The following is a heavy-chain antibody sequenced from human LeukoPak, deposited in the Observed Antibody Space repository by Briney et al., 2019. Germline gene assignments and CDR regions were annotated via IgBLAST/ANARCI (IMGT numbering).Heavy chain of an antibody. CDR1: GFTFDDYA. D-gene: IGHD3-22*01. Sequence: GGSLRLPCAASGFTFDDYAMHWVRQAPGKGLEWVSLISGDGGSTYYADSVKGRFTISRDNSKNSLYLQMNSLRTEDTALYYCAKDPSHYYDSSGYYLDYWGQGTLVTVSS. CDR2: ISGDGGST. J-gene: IGHJ4*02. V-gene: IGHV3-43*02. CDR3: AKDPSHYYDSSGYYLDY.